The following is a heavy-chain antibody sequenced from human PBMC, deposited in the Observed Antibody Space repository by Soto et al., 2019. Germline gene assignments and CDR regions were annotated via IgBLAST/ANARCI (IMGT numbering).Heavy chain of an antibody. J-gene: IGHJ4*02. Sequence: PSEALSLTCTVSSDSISVYEGSGIRKPTGKGVEWIGYIYYSGGTNYNPSLMSRVTISVDTSKNQFSLKLSSVIAADPAVYYCASVDTAMAYWGQGTLVTVSS. D-gene: IGHD5-18*01. V-gene: IGHV4-59*08. CDR3: ASVDTAMAY. CDR1: SDSISVYE. CDR2: IYYSGGT.